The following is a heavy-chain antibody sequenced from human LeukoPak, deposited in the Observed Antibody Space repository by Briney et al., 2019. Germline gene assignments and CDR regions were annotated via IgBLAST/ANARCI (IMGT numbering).Heavy chain of an antibody. CDR3: ARDSGRFGELSGTDY. V-gene: IGHV3-30-3*01. Sequence: GRSLRLSCAASGFTFSSYAMHWVCQAPGKGLEWVAVISYDGSNKYYADSVKGRFTISRDNSKNTLYLQMNSLRAEDTAVYYCARDSGRFGELSGTDYWGQGTLVTVSS. J-gene: IGHJ4*02. CDR1: GFTFSSYA. D-gene: IGHD3-10*01. CDR2: ISYDGSNK.